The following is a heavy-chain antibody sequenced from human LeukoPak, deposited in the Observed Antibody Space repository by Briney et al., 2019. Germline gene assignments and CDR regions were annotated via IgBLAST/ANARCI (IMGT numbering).Heavy chain of an antibody. D-gene: IGHD3-22*01. Sequence: GGSLRLACAASGFTFSSYGMSWVRQAPGKGLGWVSSISGSGGSTYYADSVKGRFTISRHNAKNTLNLQMNSLRAEDTAVYYCARDLGQYYDTSDNWFDPWGQGTLVTVSS. CDR2: ISGSGGST. CDR1: GFTFSSYG. V-gene: IGHV3-23*01. J-gene: IGHJ5*02. CDR3: ARDLGQYYDTSDNWFDP.